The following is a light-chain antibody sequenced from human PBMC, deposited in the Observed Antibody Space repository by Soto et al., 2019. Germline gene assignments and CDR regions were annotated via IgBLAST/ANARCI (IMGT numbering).Light chain of an antibody. Sequence: QSALTQPRSVSGSPGQSVTISCTGTSSDVGRYDYVSWYQQYPGEAPKLIIYDVTERPSGVPDRFSGSKSGNTASLTISGLRAEDEAAYSCCSFAGSYSYVFGSGTKVTAL. CDR1: SSDVGRYDY. CDR3: CSFAGSYSYV. V-gene: IGLV2-11*01. CDR2: DVT. J-gene: IGLJ1*01.